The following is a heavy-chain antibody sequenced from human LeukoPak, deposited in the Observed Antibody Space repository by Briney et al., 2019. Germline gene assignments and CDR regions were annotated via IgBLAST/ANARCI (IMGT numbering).Heavy chain of an antibody. J-gene: IGHJ4*02. CDR2: IKEDGSER. V-gene: IGHV3-7*01. CDR1: GFTFTRYW. CDR3: ARDQLYCSGGICYFDY. Sequence: GGSQRLSCAASGFTFTRYWMSWVRQAPGKGLEWVASIKEDGSERHYVDSVKGRFTISRDNAKNTLYLQMNSLRAEDTAVYYCARDQLYCSGGICYFDYWGRGTLVTVSS. D-gene: IGHD2-15*01.